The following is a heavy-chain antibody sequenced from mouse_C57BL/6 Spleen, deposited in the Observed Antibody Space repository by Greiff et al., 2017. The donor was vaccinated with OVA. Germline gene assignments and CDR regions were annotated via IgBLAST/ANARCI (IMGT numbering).Heavy chain of an antibody. D-gene: IGHD1-1*01. Sequence: EVQLQQSGPGMVKPSQSLSLTCTVTGYSITSGYDWHWIRHFPGNKLEWMGYISYSGSTNYNPSLKSRISITHDTSKNHFFLKLNSVTTEDTATYYCARGGLHYGSSYYFDYWGQGTTLTVSS. J-gene: IGHJ2*01. CDR3: ARGGLHYGSSYYFDY. CDR2: ISYSGST. CDR1: GYSITSGYD. V-gene: IGHV3-1*01.